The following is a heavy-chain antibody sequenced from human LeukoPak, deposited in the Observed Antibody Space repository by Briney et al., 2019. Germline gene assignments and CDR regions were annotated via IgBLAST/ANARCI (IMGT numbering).Heavy chain of an antibody. D-gene: IGHD6-13*01. CDR2: IYSDDTT. V-gene: IGHV3-53*01. Sequence: GGSLRLSCAVSGFNVSDNYMSWVRQAPGKGLEWVSLIYSDDTTLYADSVKGRFTISRDNSKNTLYLQMNSLRAEDTALYYCAKDRAYSSSWYGCSTPWGQGTLVTVSS. CDR1: GFNVSDNY. CDR3: AKDRAYSSSWYGCSTP. J-gene: IGHJ5*02.